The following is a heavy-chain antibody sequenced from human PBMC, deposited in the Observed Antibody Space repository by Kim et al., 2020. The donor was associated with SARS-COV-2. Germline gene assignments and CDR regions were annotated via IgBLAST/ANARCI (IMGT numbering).Heavy chain of an antibody. V-gene: IGHV1-8*01. D-gene: IGHD6-13*01. CDR1: GYTFTSYD. CDR2: MNPNSGNT. CDR3: ARGRYSSSWSHYYGMDV. J-gene: IGHJ6*02. Sequence: ASVKVSCKASGYTFTSYDINWVRQATGQGLEWMGWMNPNSGNTGYAQKFQGRVTMTRNTSISTAYMELSSLRSEDTAVYYCARGRYSSSWSHYYGMDVWGQGTTVTVSS.